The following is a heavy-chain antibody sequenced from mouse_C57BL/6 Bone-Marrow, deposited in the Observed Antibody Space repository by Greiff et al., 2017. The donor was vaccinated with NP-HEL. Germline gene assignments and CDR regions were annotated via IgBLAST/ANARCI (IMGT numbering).Heavy chain of an antibody. CDR2: IDPSDSET. CDR3: ARWIYYDYDALRYAMDY. Sequence: VQLQQPGAELVRPGSSVKLSCKASGYTFTSYWMHWVKQRPIQGLEWIGNIDPSDSETHYNQKFKDKATLTVDKSSSTAYMQLSSLTSEYSAVYYCARWIYYDYDALRYAMDYWGQGTSVTVSS. CDR1: GYTFTSYW. D-gene: IGHD2-4*01. J-gene: IGHJ4*01. V-gene: IGHV1-52*01.